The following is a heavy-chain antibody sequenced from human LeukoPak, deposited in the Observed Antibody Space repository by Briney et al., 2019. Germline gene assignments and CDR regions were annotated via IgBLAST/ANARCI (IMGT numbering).Heavy chain of an antibody. CDR2: ISAYKGNT. V-gene: IGHV1-18*01. CDR1: DYTFTSYG. D-gene: IGHD6-13*01. CDR3: ARDGVSSSWSSFDY. Sequence: ASVKVSCKASDYTFTSYGIIWVRQAPGQGLEWMGWISAYKGNTDYAQRLQGRVTMTTDTSTSTAYMELRSLRSDDTAVYYCARDGVSSSWSSFDYWGQGTLVTVSS. J-gene: IGHJ4*02.